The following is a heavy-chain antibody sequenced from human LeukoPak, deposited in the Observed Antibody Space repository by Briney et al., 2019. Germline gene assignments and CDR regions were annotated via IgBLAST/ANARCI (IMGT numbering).Heavy chain of an antibody. V-gene: IGHV3-74*01. J-gene: IGHJ5*01. CDR1: GFTFTSYW. CDR3: VRDVPHNWFDS. CDR2: VETDGRSA. Sequence: PGGSLRLSCAASGFTFTSYWMHWVRQAPGKGLVWVSLVETDGRSATYADSVRGRFTISRDNAKNTVYLQMNSLRVEDTAVYYCVRDVPHNWFDSWGQGTLVTVSS.